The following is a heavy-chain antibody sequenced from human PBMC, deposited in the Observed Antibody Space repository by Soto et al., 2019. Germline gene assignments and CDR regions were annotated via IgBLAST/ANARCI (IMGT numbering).Heavy chain of an antibody. CDR2: ICMNGAAT. CDR3: ARSREPGVHYGLDV. CDR1: GFTFRIHC. V-gene: IGHV3-74*01. Sequence: DVQLVESGGGLIQPGGSLRLSCAASGFTFRIHCMHWVRQGPGKGLVWVSRICMNGAATAYADSVRGRFTISRDDAEDTLSLQMNSLRDEDTAVYYCARSREPGVHYGLDVWGPGTTVTVSS. J-gene: IGHJ6*02. D-gene: IGHD1-26*01.